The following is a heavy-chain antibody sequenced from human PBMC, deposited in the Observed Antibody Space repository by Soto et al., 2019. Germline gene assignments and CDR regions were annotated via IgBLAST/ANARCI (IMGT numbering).Heavy chain of an antibody. Sequence: GGSLRLSCAASGFTFSSYAMSWVRQAPGKGLEWVSAISGSGGSTYYADSVKGRFTISRDNSKNTLYLQMNSLRAEDTAVYYCAKDLGLVVVVAATLGGVAFDILGQGTMVTGSS. CDR3: AKDLGLVVVVAATLGGVAFDI. V-gene: IGHV3-23*01. CDR2: ISGSGGST. CDR1: GFTFSSYA. J-gene: IGHJ3*02. D-gene: IGHD2-15*01.